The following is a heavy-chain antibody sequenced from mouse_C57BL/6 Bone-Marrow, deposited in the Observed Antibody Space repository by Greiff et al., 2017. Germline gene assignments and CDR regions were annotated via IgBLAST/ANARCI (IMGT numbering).Heavy chain of an antibody. D-gene: IGHD3-2*02. V-gene: IGHV5-12*01. CDR1: GFTFSDYY. Sequence: EVKLMESGGGLVQPGGSLKLSCAASGFTFSDYYMYWVRQTPEKRLEWVACISNGGGSTYYPDTVKGRFTISRDNAKNTLYLQMSRLKSEDTAMYYCARELRPYYFDYWGQGTTLTVSS. CDR2: ISNGGGST. CDR3: ARELRPYYFDY. J-gene: IGHJ2*01.